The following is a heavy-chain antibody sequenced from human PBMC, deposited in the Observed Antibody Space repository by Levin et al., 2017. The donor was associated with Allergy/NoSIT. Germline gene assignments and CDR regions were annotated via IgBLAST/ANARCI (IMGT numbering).Heavy chain of an antibody. D-gene: IGHD5-18*01. CDR1: GGTFSSYA. CDR2: IIPILGIA. CDR3: ASTWIQRADYYYYYGMDV. Sequence: ASVKVSCKASGGTFSSYAISWVRQAPGQGLEWMGRIIPILGIANYAQKFQGRVTITADKSTSTAYMELSSLRSEDTAVYYCASTWIQRADYYYYYGMDVWGQGTTVTVSS. J-gene: IGHJ6*02. V-gene: IGHV1-69*04.